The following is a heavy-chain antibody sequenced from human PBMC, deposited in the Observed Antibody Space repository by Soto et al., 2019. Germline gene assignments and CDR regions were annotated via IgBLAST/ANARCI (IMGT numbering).Heavy chain of an antibody. CDR1: GFSFGSYA. D-gene: IGHD3-3*01. CDR3: ARWSHLDY. CDR2: ISGSDGKT. Sequence: VGSLRLSCAASGFSFGSYALSWVRQAPGKGLEWVSTISGSDGKTFYADSVKGRFSISRDTSQNTLYLQMNSLRADDTAIYYCARWSHLDYWGQGTLVTVSS. J-gene: IGHJ4*02. V-gene: IGHV3-23*01.